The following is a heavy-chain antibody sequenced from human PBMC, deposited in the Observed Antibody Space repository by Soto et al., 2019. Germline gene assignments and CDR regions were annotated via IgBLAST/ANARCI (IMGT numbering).Heavy chain of an antibody. Sequence: GGSLRLSCAASGFTFSSYAMAWVRQAPGKGLQWVSAISRNGADTYYADSVKGRFTISRDNSKNTLYLQMNSLRAEDTAAYYCAKDRGIAARPSWSDPWGQGTLVTVSS. CDR2: ISRNGADT. J-gene: IGHJ5*02. CDR1: GFTFSSYA. D-gene: IGHD6-6*01. V-gene: IGHV3-23*01. CDR3: AKDRGIAARPSWSDP.